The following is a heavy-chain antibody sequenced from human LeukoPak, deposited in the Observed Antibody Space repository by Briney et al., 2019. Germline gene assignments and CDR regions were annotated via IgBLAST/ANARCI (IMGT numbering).Heavy chain of an antibody. CDR1: GFTVSSNY. CDR2: IYSGGST. J-gene: IGHJ3*02. V-gene: IGHV3-66*01. CDR3: ARELIAAATRGAFDI. D-gene: IGHD6-13*01. Sequence: GGSLRLSCAASGFTVSSNYMSWVRQAPGKGLEWVSVIYSGGSTYYADSVKGGFTISRDNSKNTLYLQMNSLRAEDTAVYYCARELIAAATRGAFDIWGQGTMVTLSS.